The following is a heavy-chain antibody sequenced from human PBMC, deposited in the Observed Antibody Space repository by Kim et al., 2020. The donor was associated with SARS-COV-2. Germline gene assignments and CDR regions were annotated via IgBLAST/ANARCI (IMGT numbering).Heavy chain of an antibody. CDR1: GFTFDDYA. J-gene: IGHJ4*02. Sequence: GGSLRLSCAASGFTFDDYAMHWVRQAPGKGLEWVSGISWNSGSIGYADSVKGRFTISRDNAKNSLYLQMNSLRAEDTALYYCAKAIYSSGWYEAFWGFDYWGQGTLVTVSS. D-gene: IGHD6-19*01. CDR3: AKAIYSSGWYEAFWGFDY. V-gene: IGHV3-9*01. CDR2: ISWNSGSI.